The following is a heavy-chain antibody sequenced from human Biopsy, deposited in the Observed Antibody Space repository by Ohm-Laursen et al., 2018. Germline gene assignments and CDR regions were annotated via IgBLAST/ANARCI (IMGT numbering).Heavy chain of an antibody. V-gene: IGHV3-30*18. Sequence: SLRLSCAAPGFTFSNSGMHWVRQAPGKGPEWVAAISYDGSKTDYGDSVKGRLNISRDNSKNTLDLQMSSLRVEDTAVYFCAKDKGTFNFYYYGMDVWGQGTTVTVSS. CDR3: AKDKGTFNFYYYGMDV. J-gene: IGHJ6*02. D-gene: IGHD2/OR15-2a*01. CDR2: ISYDGSKT. CDR1: GFTFSNSG.